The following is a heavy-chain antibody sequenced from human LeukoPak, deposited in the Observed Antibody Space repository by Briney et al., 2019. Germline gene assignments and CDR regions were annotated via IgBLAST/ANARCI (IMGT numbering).Heavy chain of an antibody. CDR3: AKAPVWNSYYGLDV. V-gene: IGHV3-23*01. Sequence: GGSLRLSCAASGLTASHNVNNAMSWVRHAPGKGLEWVSGITTSGSTYYADSVKGRFTIYRENSNNTLYLNMDSLRAEDTAVYYCAKAPVWNSYYGLDVWGQGTTVTVSS. D-gene: IGHD2-21*01. CDR1: GLTASHNVNNA. J-gene: IGHJ6*02. CDR2: ITTSGST.